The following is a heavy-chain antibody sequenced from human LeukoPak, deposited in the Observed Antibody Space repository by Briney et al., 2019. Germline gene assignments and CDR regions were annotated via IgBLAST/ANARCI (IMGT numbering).Heavy chain of an antibody. V-gene: IGHV4-39*01. J-gene: IGHJ4*02. CDR1: GGSMSSSSYY. Sequence: PSETLFLTCTVSGGSMSSSSYYWGWIRQPPGKGLEWIGSISYSGSTYYNPSLKSRVTISVDTSKNQFSLKLSSVTAADTAVYYCARHIRDGYNLDYFDYWGQGTLVTVSS. CDR2: ISYSGST. CDR3: ARHIRDGYNLDYFDY. D-gene: IGHD5-24*01.